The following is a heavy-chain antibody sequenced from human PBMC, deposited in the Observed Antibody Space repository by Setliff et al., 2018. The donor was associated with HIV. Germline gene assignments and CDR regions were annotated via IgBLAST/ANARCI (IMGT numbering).Heavy chain of an antibody. CDR2: ISSSSSYT. CDR1: GFTFSIYS. J-gene: IGHJ4*02. Sequence: PGGSLRLSCTASGFTFSIYSMNWVRQAPGKGLEWVSYISSSSSYTNYADSVKGRFTISRDNAKNSLYLQMNSLRAEDTAVYYCARYSGSYFDYWGQGSLVTVSS. V-gene: IGHV3-21*05. CDR3: ARYSGSYFDY. D-gene: IGHD1-26*01.